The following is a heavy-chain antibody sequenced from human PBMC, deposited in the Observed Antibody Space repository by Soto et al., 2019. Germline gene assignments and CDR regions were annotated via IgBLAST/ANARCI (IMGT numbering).Heavy chain of an antibody. CDR1: GASYSDYA. J-gene: IGHJ1*01. V-gene: IGHV1-69*01. D-gene: IGHD4-17*01. CDR2: IIPKFSAS. Sequence: QVQLVQSGAEVKKPGSSVRVSCKASGASYSDYAIAWVRQAPGQGLEWMGGIIPKFSASKYAQKFHGRLTITADESTSTAYMELNSLTYEDTAVYYCARRMTTFLGFWGQGTLVTVSS. CDR3: ARRMTTFLGF.